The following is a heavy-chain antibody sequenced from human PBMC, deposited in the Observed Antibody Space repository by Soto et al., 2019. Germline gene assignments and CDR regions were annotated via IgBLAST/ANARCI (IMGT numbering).Heavy chain of an antibody. D-gene: IGHD3-22*01. V-gene: IGHV3-21*06. CDR2: ISSSSDYI. CDR3: TSEGVHNYNEYYFDY. Sequence: GFLILSCAASGFTFSYYTVHWVRRAAGKGLGWVSSISSSSDYIHYADSVESGITISRDNAKTSLNHQMNSLTAEDTAVYYCTSEGVHNYNEYYFDYWGQGTLVTVSS. J-gene: IGHJ4*02. CDR1: GFTFSYYT.